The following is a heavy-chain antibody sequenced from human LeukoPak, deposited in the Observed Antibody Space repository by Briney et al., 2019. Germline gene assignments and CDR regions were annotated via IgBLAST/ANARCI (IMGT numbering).Heavy chain of an antibody. CDR2: ISAYSGDT. Sequence: ASVKVSCEASGYTFTNYGFSWVRQAPGQGLEWMGWISAYSGDTNFAQKFQDRVTMTTDTSTSTAYMELRSLRSDDTAVYYCAREGGHSYGREFDYWGQGTLVTVSS. D-gene: IGHD5-18*01. V-gene: IGHV1-18*01. J-gene: IGHJ4*02. CDR3: AREGGHSYGREFDY. CDR1: GYTFTNYG.